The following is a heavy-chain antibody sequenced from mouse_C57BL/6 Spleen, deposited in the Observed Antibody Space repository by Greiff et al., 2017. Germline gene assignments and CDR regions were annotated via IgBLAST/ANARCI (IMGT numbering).Heavy chain of an antibody. Sequence: VKLQESGPGLVAPSQSLSITCTVSGFSLTSYGVHWVRQPPGKGLEWLVVIWSDGSTTYNSALKSRLSISKDNSKSQVFLKMNSLQTDDTAMYYCARHGFYDGYYDAMDYWGQGTSVTVSS. CDR1: GFSLTSYG. CDR3: ARHGFYDGYYDAMDY. V-gene: IGHV2-6-1*01. J-gene: IGHJ4*01. CDR2: IWSDGST. D-gene: IGHD2-3*01.